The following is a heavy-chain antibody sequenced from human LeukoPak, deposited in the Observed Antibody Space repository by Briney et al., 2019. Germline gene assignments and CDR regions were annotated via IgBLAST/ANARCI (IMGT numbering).Heavy chain of an antibody. V-gene: IGHV3-74*01. J-gene: IGHJ4*02. D-gene: IGHD3-22*01. CDR1: GFTFSSYW. Sequence: GGSLRLSCAASGFTFSSYWMHWVRQAPGKGLVWVSRINSDGSSTSYADSVKGRFTISRDNAKNTLYLQMNSLRAEDTAVYYCARGPSYYYDSSGYYLHFFDYWGQGTLVTVSS. CDR3: ARGPSYYYDSSGYYLHFFDY. CDR2: INSDGSST.